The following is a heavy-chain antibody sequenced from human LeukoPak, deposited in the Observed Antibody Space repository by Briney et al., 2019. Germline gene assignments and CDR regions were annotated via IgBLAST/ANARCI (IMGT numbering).Heavy chain of an antibody. CDR2: IYYTGTT. D-gene: IGHD6-13*01. CDR1: GGSISSYY. J-gene: IGHJ4*02. CDR3: AREEYSSDWYGHDS. V-gene: IGHV4-59*04. Sequence: SSETLSLTCSVSGGSISSYYWSWTRQPPGRGLEWIGSIYYTGTTFDNPSLKSRVTLSVDTSKNQFSLRLTSVTAADTAFYYCAREEYSSDWYGHDSWGQGTLVTVSS.